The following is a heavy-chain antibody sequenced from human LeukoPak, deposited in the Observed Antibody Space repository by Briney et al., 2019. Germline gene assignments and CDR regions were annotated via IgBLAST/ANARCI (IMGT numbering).Heavy chain of an antibody. J-gene: IGHJ3*02. D-gene: IGHD6-13*01. Sequence: SETLSLTCTVSGGSISSYYWSWIRQPPGKGLEWIGYRYHSGSTSYNPSLRSRVTISIDRSKNQFSLSLSSVTAADTAVYYCATIYSSSWSEAFDIWGQGTMVTVSS. CDR3: ATIYSSSWSEAFDI. CDR2: RYHSGST. CDR1: GGSISSYY. V-gene: IGHV4-59*12.